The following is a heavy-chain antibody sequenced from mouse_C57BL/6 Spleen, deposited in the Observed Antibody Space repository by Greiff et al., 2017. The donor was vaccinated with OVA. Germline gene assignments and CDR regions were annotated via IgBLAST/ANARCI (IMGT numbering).Heavy chain of an antibody. V-gene: IGHV1-15*01. CDR1: GYTFTDYE. Sequence: QVQLQQSGAELVRPGASVTLSCKASGYTFTDYEMHWVKQTPVHGLEWIGAIDPETGGTAYNQKFKGKAILTADKSSSTAYMELRSLTSEDSAVYYCTRGEVSYYFDYWGQGTTLTVSS. J-gene: IGHJ2*01. CDR2: IDPETGGT. CDR3: TRGEVSYYFDY.